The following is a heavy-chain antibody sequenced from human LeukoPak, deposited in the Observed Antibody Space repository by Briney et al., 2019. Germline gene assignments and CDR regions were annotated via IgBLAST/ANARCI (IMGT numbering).Heavy chain of an antibody. D-gene: IGHD3-10*01. V-gene: IGHV3-21*01. J-gene: IGHJ4*02. CDR1: GFTLSSYS. CDR3: ARVALVSGPSYGSESEAADY. Sequence: GGSLRLSCAASGFTLSSYSMNWVRQAPGKGLEWVSSISSSSSYRYYADSVKGRFTISRDNAKNSLYLQMNSLRAEDTAVYYCARVALVSGPSYGSESEAADYWGQGTLVTVSS. CDR2: ISSSSSYR.